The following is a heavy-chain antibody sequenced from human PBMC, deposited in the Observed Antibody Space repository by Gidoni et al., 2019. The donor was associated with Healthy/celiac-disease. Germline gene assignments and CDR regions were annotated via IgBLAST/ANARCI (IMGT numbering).Heavy chain of an antibody. J-gene: IGHJ6*02. CDR3: ARPEYGDSPDYYYGMDV. D-gene: IGHD4-17*01. Sequence: QLQLQESGPGLVKPSETLSLTCTVSGGSISSSSYYWGWIRQPPGKGLEWIGSIYYSGSTYYNPSLKSRVTISVDTSKNQFSLKLSSVTAADTAVYYGARPEYGDSPDYYYGMDVWGQGTTVTVSS. CDR2: IYYSGST. CDR1: GGSISSSSYY. V-gene: IGHV4-39*01.